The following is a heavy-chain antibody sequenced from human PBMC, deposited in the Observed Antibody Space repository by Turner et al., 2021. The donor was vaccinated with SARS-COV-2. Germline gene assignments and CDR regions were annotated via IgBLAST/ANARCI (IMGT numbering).Heavy chain of an antibody. V-gene: IGHV1-69*04. CDR2: ISPIRGIA. CDR1: GCTFSSYT. D-gene: IGHD2-2*01. Sequence: QVQLVQSGAEVKKPGSSVKVSCKASGCTFSSYTISWVRQAPGQGLEWMGRISPIRGIANYAKKFQGRVTITADKSTSTAYMELSSLRSEDTAVYYGARGWDCSSTSCYHLYYYYGMDVWGQGTTVTVSS. J-gene: IGHJ6*02. CDR3: ARGWDCSSTSCYHLYYYYGMDV.